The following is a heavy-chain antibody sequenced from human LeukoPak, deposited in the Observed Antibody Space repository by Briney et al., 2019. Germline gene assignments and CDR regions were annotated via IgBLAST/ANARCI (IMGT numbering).Heavy chain of an antibody. V-gene: IGHV3-23*01. D-gene: IGHD5-12*01. CDR2: ITGSGGST. CDR1: GFTFSNYA. CDR3: ATLMRGPTGYSGYGGEDY. J-gene: IGHJ4*02. Sequence: SGGSLRLSCAASGFTFSNYAMTWVRQAQGKGLQWVSAITGSGGSTSYADSVKGRFAISRDNSKNTLHLQLNSLRAGDTAVYYCATLMRGPTGYSGYGGEDYWGQGTLVTVSS.